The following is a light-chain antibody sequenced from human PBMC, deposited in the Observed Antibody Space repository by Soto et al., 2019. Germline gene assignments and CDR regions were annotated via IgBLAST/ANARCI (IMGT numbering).Light chain of an antibody. CDR2: KAS. J-gene: IGKJ1*01. CDR1: QTISTW. CDR3: QQYNSYPWT. V-gene: IGKV1-5*03. Sequence: IQMTQSPSTLSASVGDRVTFTCRASQTISTWLAWYQQKPGEAPKLLRYKASTLEVGVPARFSASGSGTEFTLTLNAPQPADFATYYCQQYNSYPWTFGQGTKV.